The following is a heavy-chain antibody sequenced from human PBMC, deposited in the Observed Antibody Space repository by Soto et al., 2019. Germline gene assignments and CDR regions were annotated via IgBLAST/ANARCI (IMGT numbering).Heavy chain of an antibody. D-gene: IGHD4-17*01. Sequence: EVQLLESGGRLVPPGGSLRLSCAGSRFSFSNYAMTWARQAPGEGLEWVSSITGGGGGTTYADSVKGRFTISRDNSKNILYLQMDSLRDDDTAVYYCSTDPNGAYIGAFDNWGQGIMVTVSS. CDR2: ITGGGGGT. CDR3: STDPNGAYIGAFDN. CDR1: RFSFSNYA. J-gene: IGHJ3*02. V-gene: IGHV3-23*01.